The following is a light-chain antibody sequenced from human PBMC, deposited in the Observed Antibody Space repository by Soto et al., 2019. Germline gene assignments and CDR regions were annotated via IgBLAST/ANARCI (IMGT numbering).Light chain of an antibody. CDR1: SSDVGGYNY. CDR3: CSYAGSYPFV. CDR2: DVS. Sequence: QSALTQRRSVKGSPAQSVTIACTGTSSDVGGYNYVSWYQQHPGKAPKLMIYDVSKRPSGVPDRFSGSKSGNTASLTISGLQAEDEADYYCCSYAGSYPFVFGTGSKFTV. J-gene: IGLJ1*01. V-gene: IGLV2-11*01.